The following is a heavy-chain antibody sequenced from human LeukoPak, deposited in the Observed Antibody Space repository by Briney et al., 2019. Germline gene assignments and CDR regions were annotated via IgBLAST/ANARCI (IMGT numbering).Heavy chain of an antibody. CDR2: ISISSSVI. V-gene: IGHV3-21*01. J-gene: IGHJ4*02. CDR3: ARDLGARGH. D-gene: IGHD3-16*01. CDR1: GFTFSDYT. Sequence: GSLRLSCAASGFTFSDYTMNWVRQAPGRGLEWLASISISSSVIYYADTVKGRFTISRDNAKNTLFLQMDSLRVEDTGHYYCARDLGARGHWGQGTLVIVSS.